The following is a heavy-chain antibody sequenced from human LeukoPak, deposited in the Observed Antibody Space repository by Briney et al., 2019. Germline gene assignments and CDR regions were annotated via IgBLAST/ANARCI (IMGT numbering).Heavy chain of an antibody. V-gene: IGHV4-59*01. CDR3: ARGSEYSSSSGYLYYYYYYMDV. J-gene: IGHJ6*03. CDR1: GGSISSYY. D-gene: IGHD6-6*01. CDR2: IYYSGST. Sequence: SETLSLTCTVSGGSISSYYWSWIRQPPGKGLEWIGYIYYSGSTNYNPSLKSRVTISVDMSKNQFSLKLSSVTAADTAVYYCARGSEYSSSSGYLYYYYYYMDVWGKGTTVTVSS.